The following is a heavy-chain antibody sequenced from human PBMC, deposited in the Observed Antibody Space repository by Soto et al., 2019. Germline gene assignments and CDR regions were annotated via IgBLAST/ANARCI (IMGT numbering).Heavy chain of an antibody. CDR3: ARVRFLEWLSRYYYYGMDV. J-gene: IGHJ6*02. V-gene: IGHV4-59*01. D-gene: IGHD3-3*01. Sequence: SETLSLTCTVSGGSISSYYWSWIRQPPGKGLEWIGYIYYSGSTNYNPSLKSRVTISVDTSKNQFCLKLSSVTAADTAVYYCARVRFLEWLSRYYYYGMDVWGQGTTVTVSS. CDR1: GGSISSYY. CDR2: IYYSGST.